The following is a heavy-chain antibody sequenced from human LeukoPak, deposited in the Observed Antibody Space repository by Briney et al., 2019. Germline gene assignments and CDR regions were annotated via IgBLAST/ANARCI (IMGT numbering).Heavy chain of an antibody. Sequence: GASVKVSCKASGGTFSSYAISWVRQAPGQGLEWMGRIIPILGIANYAQKFQGRVTITADKSTSTAYMELSSLRSEDTAVYYCALFRSIAAAGTGLVRYFDLWGRGTLVTVSS. CDR3: ALFRSIAAAGTGLVRYFDL. V-gene: IGHV1-69*04. J-gene: IGHJ2*01. CDR1: GGTFSSYA. D-gene: IGHD6-13*01. CDR2: IIPILGIA.